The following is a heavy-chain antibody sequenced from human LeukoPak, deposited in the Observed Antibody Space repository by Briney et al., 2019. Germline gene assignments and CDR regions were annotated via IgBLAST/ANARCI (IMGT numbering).Heavy chain of an antibody. J-gene: IGHJ4*02. CDR2: IHYDGSNE. Sequence: QPGGSLRLSCAASGFTFSSYGMHWVRQAPGKGLEWVAFIHYDGSNEYYADSVKRRFTISRDDSRNTLYLQMNSLRAEDTALYYCAKNHRDAGDYWGQGTLVTVSS. CDR1: GFTFSSYG. V-gene: IGHV3-30*02. D-gene: IGHD2-2*01. CDR3: AKNHRDAGDY.